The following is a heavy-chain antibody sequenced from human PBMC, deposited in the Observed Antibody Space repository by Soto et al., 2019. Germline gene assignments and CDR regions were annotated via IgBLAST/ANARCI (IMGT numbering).Heavy chain of an antibody. J-gene: IGHJ4*02. V-gene: IGHV4-59*01. CDR3: ARVSDGSGSPYDY. CDR1: GGSISSYY. CDR2: IYYSGST. Sequence: SETLSLTCTVSGGSISSYYWSWIRQPPGKGLEWIGYIYYSGSTNYNPSLKSRVTISVDTSKNQFSLKLSSVTAADTAVYYCARVSDGSGSPYDYWGQGTLVTVSS. D-gene: IGHD3-10*01.